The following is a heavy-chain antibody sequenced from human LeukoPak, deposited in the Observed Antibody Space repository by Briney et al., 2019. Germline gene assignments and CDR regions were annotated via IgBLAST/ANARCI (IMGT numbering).Heavy chain of an antibody. D-gene: IGHD3/OR15-3a*01. J-gene: IGHJ4*02. CDR1: EYSFTSYW. V-gene: IGHV5-51*01. Sequence: GESLQISCKGSEYSFTSYWIGWVRQMPGKGLEWMGIIYPHDSDTRYSPSFQGQVTISADKSISTAYLQWNSLKASDTAMYYCARSGLLDYWGQGTLVTVSS. CDR2: IYPHDSDT. CDR3: ARSGLLDY.